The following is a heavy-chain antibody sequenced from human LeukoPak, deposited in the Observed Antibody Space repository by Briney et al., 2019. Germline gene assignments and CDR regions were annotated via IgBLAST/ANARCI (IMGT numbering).Heavy chain of an antibody. CDR1: GYTFTSYG. Sequence: GASVKVPCKASGYTFTSYGISWVRQAPGQGLEWMGWISAYNGNTNYAQKLQGRVTMTTDTSTSTAYMELRSLRSDDTAVYYCARDMSDSGYSPHDAFDIWGQGTMVTVSS. D-gene: IGHD5-18*01. V-gene: IGHV1-18*01. CDR3: ARDMSDSGYSPHDAFDI. CDR2: ISAYNGNT. J-gene: IGHJ3*02.